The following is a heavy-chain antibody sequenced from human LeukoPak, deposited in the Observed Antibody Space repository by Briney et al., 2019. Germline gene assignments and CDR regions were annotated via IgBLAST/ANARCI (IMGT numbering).Heavy chain of an antibody. D-gene: IGHD3-22*01. CDR3: ASPASYYYDSSGSDYFDY. CDR1: GGTFSSYA. V-gene: IGHV1-69*01. J-gene: IGHJ4*02. Sequence: SVKVSCKASGGTFSSYAISWVRQAPGQGLEWMGGIIPIFGTANYAQKFQGRVTITADESTSTAYMELSSLRSEDTAVYYYASPASYYYDSSGSDYFDYWGQGTLVTVSS. CDR2: IIPIFGTA.